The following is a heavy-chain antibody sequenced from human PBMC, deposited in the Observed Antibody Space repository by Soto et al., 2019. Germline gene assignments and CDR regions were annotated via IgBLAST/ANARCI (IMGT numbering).Heavy chain of an antibody. Sequence: SLTCTVSGGSISSYYWSWIRQPPGKGLEWIGYIYYSGGTNYNPSLKSRVTMSVDTSNNQFSLKLSSVTAADTAVYYCARDYGGNRGFDYWGQGTLVTVSS. CDR1: GGSISSYY. V-gene: IGHV4-59*01. CDR2: IYYSGGT. D-gene: IGHD2-15*01. J-gene: IGHJ4*02. CDR3: ARDYGGNRGFDY.